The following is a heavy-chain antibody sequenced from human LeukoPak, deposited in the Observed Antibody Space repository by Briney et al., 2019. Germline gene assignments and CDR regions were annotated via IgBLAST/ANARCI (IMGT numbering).Heavy chain of an antibody. CDR2: IKQEGSEK. CDR3: ARYGDYTPYYFDY. V-gene: IGHV3-7*01. D-gene: IGHD4-17*01. J-gene: IGHJ4*02. CDR1: GFTFSRYW. Sequence: SGGSLRLSCAASGFTFSRYWMSCVRQAPGKGLEWVANIKQEGSEKFYVDSVKGRFTISRDNAKNSLYLHMNSLRAEDTAVYYCARYGDYTPYYFDYWGQGTLVTVSS.